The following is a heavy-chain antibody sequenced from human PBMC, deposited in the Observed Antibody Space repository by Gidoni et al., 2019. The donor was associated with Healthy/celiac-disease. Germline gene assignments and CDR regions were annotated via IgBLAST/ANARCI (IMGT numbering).Heavy chain of an antibody. J-gene: IGHJ4*02. Sequence: QVQLQESGPVLVKPSQTLSLPCTVSGGSISSGDYYWSWIRQPPGKGLEWIGYIYYSGSTYYNPSLKSRVTISVDTSKNQFSLKLSSVTAADTAVYYCARGGMTTAEHFDYWGQGTLVTVSS. CDR3: ARGGMTTAEHFDY. CDR1: GGSISSGDYY. D-gene: IGHD4-4*01. V-gene: IGHV4-30-4*01. CDR2: IYYSGST.